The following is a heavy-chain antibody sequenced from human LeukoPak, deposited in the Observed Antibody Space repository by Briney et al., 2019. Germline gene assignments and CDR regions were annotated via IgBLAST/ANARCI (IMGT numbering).Heavy chain of an antibody. D-gene: IGHD3-22*01. CDR1: GFSLSTSGVG. V-gene: IGHV2-5*02. CDR3: AHAYYYDSSGYYYVKSTSVWFDP. J-gene: IGHJ5*02. Sequence: SSPTLVNRTQTLTLTCTFSGFSLSTSGVGVGWIRQPPGKALEWLALIYWDDDKRYSPSLKSSLTITKDTSKNQVVLTMTNMDPVDTATYYCAHAYYYDSSGYYYVKSTSVWFDPWGQGTLVTVSS. CDR2: IYWDDDK.